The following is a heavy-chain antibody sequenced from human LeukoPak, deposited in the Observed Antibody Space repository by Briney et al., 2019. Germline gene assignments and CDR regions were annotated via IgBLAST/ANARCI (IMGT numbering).Heavy chain of an antibody. Sequence: GGSLRLSCAASGFTFSSYSMNWVRQAPGKGLEWVGRIKSKTDGGTTDYAAPVKGRFTISRDDSKNTLYLQMNSLKTEDTAVYYCATDSGFWSGFSFDYWGQGTLVTVSS. CDR3: ATDSGFWSGFSFDY. CDR2: IKSKTDGGTT. D-gene: IGHD3-3*01. V-gene: IGHV3-15*01. CDR1: GFTFSSYS. J-gene: IGHJ4*02.